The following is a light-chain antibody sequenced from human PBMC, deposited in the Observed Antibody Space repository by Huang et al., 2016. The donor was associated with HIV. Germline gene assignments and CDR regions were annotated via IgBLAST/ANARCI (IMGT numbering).Light chain of an antibody. CDR3: QQSYSLPLS. Sequence: DIQMTQSPPSLSASVGSRVALTCRASQNISYYLNWYQEKSGKAPNLLLYAASRLVSGVPSRFSGGGSGSNFTLTITNLQPEYIGTYYCQQSYSLPLSFGPGTTVNVK. CDR1: QNISYY. V-gene: IGKV1-39*01. J-gene: IGKJ3*01. CDR2: AAS.